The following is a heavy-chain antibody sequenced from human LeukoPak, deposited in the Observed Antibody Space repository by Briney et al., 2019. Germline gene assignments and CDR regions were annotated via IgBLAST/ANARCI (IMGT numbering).Heavy chain of an antibody. Sequence: GGSLRLSCAASGFTFSSYSMNWVRQAPGKGLEWVSSISSSSSYIYYADSVKGRFTISRDNAKNSLYLQMNSLRAEDTAVYYCAKDLTTVTRELDYWGQGTLVTVSS. J-gene: IGHJ4*02. CDR2: ISSSSSYI. CDR1: GFTFSSYS. CDR3: AKDLTTVTRELDY. V-gene: IGHV3-21*01. D-gene: IGHD4-17*01.